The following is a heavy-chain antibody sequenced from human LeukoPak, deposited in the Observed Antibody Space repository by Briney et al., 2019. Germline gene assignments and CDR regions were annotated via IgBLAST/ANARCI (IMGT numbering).Heavy chain of an antibody. CDR2: ISYDGSNK. CDR3: AKAKYSGSYNTPEL. Sequence: PGGSLRLSCAASGFTFSSYGMHWVRQAPGKGLEWVAVISYDGSNKYYADSVKGRFTISRDNSKNTLYLQMNSLRAEDTAVYYCAKAKYSGSYNTPELRGQGTLVTVSS. J-gene: IGHJ4*02. D-gene: IGHD1-26*01. CDR1: GFTFSSYG. V-gene: IGHV3-30*18.